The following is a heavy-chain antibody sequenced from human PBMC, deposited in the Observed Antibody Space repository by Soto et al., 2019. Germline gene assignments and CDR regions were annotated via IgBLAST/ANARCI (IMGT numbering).Heavy chain of an antibody. J-gene: IGHJ4*02. CDR2: LSGSGGST. CDR3: AKDPYYFGSWRSYNPTRFDS. CDR1: GFHFRSYG. D-gene: IGHD3-10*01. V-gene: IGHV3-23*01. Sequence: GGSLRLSCAASGFHFRSYGMSWVRQAPGKGLEWVSGLSGSGGSTYYADSVKGRFTISRDISNNTLYLQMNSLRAEDTAIYFCAKDPYYFGSWRSYNPTRFDSWGQGTLVTVSS.